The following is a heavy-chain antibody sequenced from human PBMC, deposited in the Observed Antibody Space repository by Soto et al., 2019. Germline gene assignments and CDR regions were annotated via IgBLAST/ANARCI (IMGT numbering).Heavy chain of an antibody. CDR2: IYANGST. CDR3: AREGVAATGTWWFDP. D-gene: IGHD6-13*01. Sequence: KASETLSLTCTVSGGSISSYHWSWIRQPAGKGLEWIGRIYANGSTNYNPSLKSRVSMSVDTSKNQFSLIVTSVSAADTAVYSCAREGVAATGTWWFDPWGQGTLVTVSS. V-gene: IGHV4-4*07. CDR1: GGSISSYH. J-gene: IGHJ5*02.